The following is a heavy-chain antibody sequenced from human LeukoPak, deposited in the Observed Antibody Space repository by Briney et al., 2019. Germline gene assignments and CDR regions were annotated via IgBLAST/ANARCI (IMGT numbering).Heavy chain of an antibody. Sequence: SETLSLTCTVSGGSISSYYWSWIRQPPGKGLEWIGEINHSGSTNYNPSLKSRVTISVDTSKNQFSLKLSSVTAADTAVYYCARGKITMVRGVRPLYYFDYWGQGTLVTVSS. CDR2: INHSGST. V-gene: IGHV4-34*01. CDR3: ARGKITMVRGVRPLYYFDY. J-gene: IGHJ4*02. D-gene: IGHD3-10*01. CDR1: GGSISSYY.